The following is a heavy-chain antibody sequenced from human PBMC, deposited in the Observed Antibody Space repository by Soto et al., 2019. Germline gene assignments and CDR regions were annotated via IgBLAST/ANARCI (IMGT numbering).Heavy chain of an antibody. J-gene: IGHJ4*02. CDR3: ARARCSSGQCYYFDY. Sequence: EVQLVESGEGLVQPGGSLRLSCAASGFTFSSYNIHWIRQAPGKGLEFVSAISRSGDRTYYADSVKGRFTITRDNSKNPVWLQMGSLRAEDLAVYYCARARCSSGQCYYFDYWGRGALVSFSS. CDR2: ISRSGDRT. CDR1: GFTFSSYN. D-gene: IGHD2-15*01. V-gene: IGHV3-64*02.